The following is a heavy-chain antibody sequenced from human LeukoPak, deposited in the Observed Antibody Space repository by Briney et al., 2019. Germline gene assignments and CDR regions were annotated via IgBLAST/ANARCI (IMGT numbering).Heavy chain of an antibody. J-gene: IGHJ6*02. CDR3: ARHGPRVVYYYYYGMDI. CDR2: IYSSGST. CDR1: GGSVSNSTYY. D-gene: IGHD2-2*01. V-gene: IGHV4-39*01. Sequence: ASETLSLTCTVSGGSVSNSTYYWGWIRQPPGKGLEWIGSIYSSGSTYYNPSLKSRVTISVDTSKNQFSLKLSSVTAADTAVYYCARHGPRVVYYYYYGMDIWGQGTTVTVSS.